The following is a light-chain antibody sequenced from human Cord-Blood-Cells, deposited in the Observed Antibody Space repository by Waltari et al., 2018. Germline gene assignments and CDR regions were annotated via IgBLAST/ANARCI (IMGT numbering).Light chain of an antibody. Sequence: EIVMTQSPATLSVSPGERATFSCRASQRVSSNLAWYQQKPGQAPRLLIYGASTRATGIPARFSGSGSGTEFTLTISSLQSEDFAVYYCQQYNNWPPLTFGGGTKVEIK. CDR2: GAS. V-gene: IGKV3-15*01. CDR1: QRVSSN. CDR3: QQYNNWPPLT. J-gene: IGKJ4*01.